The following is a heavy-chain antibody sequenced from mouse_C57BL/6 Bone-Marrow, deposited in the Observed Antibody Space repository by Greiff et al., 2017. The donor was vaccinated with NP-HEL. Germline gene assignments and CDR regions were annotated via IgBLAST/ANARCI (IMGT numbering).Heavy chain of an antibody. CDR2: IYPGDGDT. Sequence: VQLQQSGAELVKPGASVKISCKASGYAFSSYWMNWVKQRPGKGLEWIGQIYPGDGDTNYNGKFKGKATLTADKSSSTAYMQLSSLTSEDSAVYFCARREYGNYLFAYWGQGTLVTVSA. CDR1: GYAFSSYW. D-gene: IGHD2-1*01. CDR3: ARREYGNYLFAY. V-gene: IGHV1-80*01. J-gene: IGHJ3*01.